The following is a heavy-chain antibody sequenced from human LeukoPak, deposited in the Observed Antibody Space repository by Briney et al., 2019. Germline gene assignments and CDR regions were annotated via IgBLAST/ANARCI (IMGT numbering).Heavy chain of an antibody. CDR2: ITSDGSNT. V-gene: IGHV3-74*01. Sequence: GGSLRLSCAASGFTFEDYGMSWVRQAPGKGPVWVSLITSDGSNTRYAESVKGRFTISRDNAKNTLYLQMDSLRAEDTAVYYCARDPEDMVGVHNFDNWGLGTLVTVSS. J-gene: IGHJ4*02. D-gene: IGHD1-26*01. CDR3: ARDPEDMVGVHNFDN. CDR1: GFTFEDYG.